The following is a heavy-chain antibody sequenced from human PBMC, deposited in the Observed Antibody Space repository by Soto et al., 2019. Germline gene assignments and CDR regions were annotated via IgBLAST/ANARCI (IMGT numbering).Heavy chain of an antibody. CDR1: GGTFSSYA. D-gene: IGHD6-13*01. CDR3: ARGFGFFLRYGSWPTPFDY. Sequence: QVQLVQSGAEVKKPGSSVKVSCKASGGTFSSYAISWVRQAPGQGLEWMGGIIPIFGTANYAQKFQGRGTITADESTSAVYMELSSLRSEDTAVYYWARGFGFFLRYGSWPTPFDYWGQGTLVTVSS. J-gene: IGHJ4*02. CDR2: IIPIFGTA. V-gene: IGHV1-69*12.